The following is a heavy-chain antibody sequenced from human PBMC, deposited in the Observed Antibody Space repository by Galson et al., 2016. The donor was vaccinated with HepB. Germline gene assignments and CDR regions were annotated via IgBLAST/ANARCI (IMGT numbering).Heavy chain of an antibody. CDR2: IYTSGST. CDR1: GGSMSNYY. D-gene: IGHD1/OR15-1a*01. Sequence: SETLSLTCTVSGGSMSNYYWSWIRQPPGKGLEWIGRIYTSGSTNYNPSLKSRVTISIDTSKNQFSLNLRSVTAADTAVYYCVTITGTSTNNWFDPWGQGTLVTVSS. V-gene: IGHV4-4*07. J-gene: IGHJ5*02. CDR3: VTITGTSTNNWFDP.